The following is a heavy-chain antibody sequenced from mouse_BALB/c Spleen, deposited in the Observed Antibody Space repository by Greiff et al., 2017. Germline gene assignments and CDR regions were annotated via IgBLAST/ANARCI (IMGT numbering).Heavy chain of an antibody. J-gene: IGHJ1*01. V-gene: IGHV1-15*01. CDR1: GYTFTDYE. CDR3: TRKDGNYRYFDV. D-gene: IGHD2-1*01. Sequence: VQLQESGAELVRPGASVTLSCKASGYTFTDYEMHWVKQTPVHGLEWIGAIDPETGGTAYNQKFKGKATLTADKSSSTAYMELRSLTSEDSAVYYCTRKDGNYRYFDVWGEGTTVTVSS. CDR2: IDPETGGT.